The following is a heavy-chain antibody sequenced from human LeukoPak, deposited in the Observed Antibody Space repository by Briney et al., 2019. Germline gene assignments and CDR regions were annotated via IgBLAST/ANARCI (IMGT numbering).Heavy chain of an antibody. D-gene: IGHD5-24*01. CDR1: GYRFTRYW. V-gene: IGHV5-51*01. J-gene: IGHJ4*02. Sequence: GESLKISCKGSGYRFTRYWIGWVRQMPGKGLEWMGIIYPADSDTRYSPSFQGQVTISADKSISTAYLQWSSLKASDTAMYYCASREMATMSPFDYWGQGTLVTVYS. CDR3: ASREMATMSPFDY. CDR2: IYPADSDT.